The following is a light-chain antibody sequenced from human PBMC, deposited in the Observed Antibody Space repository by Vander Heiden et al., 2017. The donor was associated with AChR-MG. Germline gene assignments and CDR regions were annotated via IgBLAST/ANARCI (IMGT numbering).Light chain of an antibody. V-gene: IGLV2-14*03. CDR1: SSDVGAYNF. CDR3: SSYTSGSLWV. J-gene: IGLJ3*02. Sequence: QSALTQPASVSGSPGQSISISCTGTSSDVGAYNFVSWYQQHPGKAPKLMIYDVSKRPSGVSHRFSGSKSGNTASLTISGLQAEDEADYYCSSYTSGSLWVFGGGTKVTVL. CDR2: DVS.